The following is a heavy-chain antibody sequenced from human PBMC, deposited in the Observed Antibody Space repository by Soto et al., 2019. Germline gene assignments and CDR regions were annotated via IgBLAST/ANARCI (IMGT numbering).Heavy chain of an antibody. D-gene: IGHD2-2*01. CDR2: MNPNSGNT. Sequence: QVQLVQSGAEVKKPGASVKVSCKASGYTFTSYDINWVRQATGQGLEWMGWMNPNSGNTGYAQKFQGRVTMTRNTSINTAYMELSNLRSEDTAVYYCALVPLGYCSSTSCGSWFDPWGQGTLVTVSS. CDR3: ALVPLGYCSSTSCGSWFDP. CDR1: GYTFTSYD. J-gene: IGHJ5*02. V-gene: IGHV1-8*01.